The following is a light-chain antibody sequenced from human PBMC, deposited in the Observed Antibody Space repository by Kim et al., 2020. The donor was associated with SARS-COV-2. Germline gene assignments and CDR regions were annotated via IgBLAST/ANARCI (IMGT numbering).Light chain of an antibody. Sequence: EIVLTQSPATLSLSPGERATLSCRTSQGVSSYLAWYQHKPGQAPRLVIYDAYNRATGIPARFSGSGSGTDFTLTISSLEPEDFAVYYCQQRTDWPLTFGGGTKVDIK. V-gene: IGKV3-11*01. J-gene: IGKJ4*01. CDR1: QGVSSY. CDR3: QQRTDWPLT. CDR2: DAY.